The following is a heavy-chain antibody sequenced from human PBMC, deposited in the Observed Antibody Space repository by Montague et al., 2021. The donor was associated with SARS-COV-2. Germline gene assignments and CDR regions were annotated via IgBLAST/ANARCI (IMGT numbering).Heavy chain of an antibody. CDR3: ARDADDYGDYGAFDI. CDR1: GFTFSSYA. Sequence: SLRLSCAASGFTFSSYAMHWVRQAPGKGLEWVAVISYDGSNKYYVDSXXGRFTISRDNSKNTLYLQMNSLRAEDTAFYYCARDADDYGDYGAFDIWGQGTMVTVSS. CDR2: ISYDGSNK. V-gene: IGHV3-30*04. J-gene: IGHJ3*02. D-gene: IGHD4-17*01.